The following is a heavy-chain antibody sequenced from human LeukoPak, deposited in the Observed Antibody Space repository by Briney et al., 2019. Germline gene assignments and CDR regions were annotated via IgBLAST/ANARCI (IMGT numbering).Heavy chain of an antibody. Sequence: GGSLRLSCAASGFTFSSYWMHWVRQLPGKGLVWVSRIKSDGSRASYADSVKGRFTISRDNARSTLYLQMNSLRAADTAVYYCARDKGTSYLSSFDYWGQGTLVTVSS. CDR1: GFTFSSYW. CDR2: IKSDGSRA. J-gene: IGHJ4*02. D-gene: IGHD6-6*01. V-gene: IGHV3-74*01. CDR3: ARDKGTSYLSSFDY.